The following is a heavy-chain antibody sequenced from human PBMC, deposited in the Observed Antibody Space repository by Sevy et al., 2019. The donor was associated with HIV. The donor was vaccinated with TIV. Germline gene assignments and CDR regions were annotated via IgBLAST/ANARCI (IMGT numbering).Heavy chain of an antibody. J-gene: IGHJ5*02. Sequence: GGSLRLSCAASGFTFSSYAMHWVRQAPGKGLEWVAVISYDGSNKYYADSVKGRFTISRDNSKNTLSLQMNSLRAEDTAVNYCARDQHDYGGNLRTGWFDPWGQGTLVTVSS. D-gene: IGHD4-17*01. V-gene: IGHV3-30-3*01. CDR2: ISYDGSNK. CDR3: ARDQHDYGGNLRTGWFDP. CDR1: GFTFSSYA.